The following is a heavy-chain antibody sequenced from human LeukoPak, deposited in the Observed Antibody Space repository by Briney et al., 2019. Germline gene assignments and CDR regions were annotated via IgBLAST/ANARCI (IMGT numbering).Heavy chain of an antibody. Sequence: PSETLSLTCAVYGGSFSGYYWSWIRQPPGKGLEWIGEINHSGSTNYNPSLKSRVTISVDTSKNQFSLKLSSVTAADTAVYYCARGGLRRLRLGGAFDIWGQGTMVTVSS. CDR3: ARGGLRRLRLGGAFDI. V-gene: IGHV4-34*01. CDR1: GGSFSGYY. D-gene: IGHD5/OR15-5a*01. CDR2: INHSGST. J-gene: IGHJ3*02.